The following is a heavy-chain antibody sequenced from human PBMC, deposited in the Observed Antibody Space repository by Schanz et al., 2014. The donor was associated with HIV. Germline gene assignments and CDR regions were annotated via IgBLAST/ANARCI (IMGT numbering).Heavy chain of an antibody. D-gene: IGHD4-4*01. Sequence: QVQLVQSGPEVKKPGSSVKVSCKASGGTFSSHGISWVRQAPGQGLEWMGRISAYHGNTNYVQKFQGRVTMTTDTSTSTAYMELRSLRSDDTAVYYCVRDGSKTIDYWGQGTLVTV. CDR3: VRDGSKTIDY. CDR1: GGTFSSHG. CDR2: ISAYHGNT. V-gene: IGHV1-18*01. J-gene: IGHJ4*02.